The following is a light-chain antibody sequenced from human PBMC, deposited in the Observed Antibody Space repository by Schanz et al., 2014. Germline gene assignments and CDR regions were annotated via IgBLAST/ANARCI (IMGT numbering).Light chain of an antibody. V-gene: IGLV2-14*02. J-gene: IGLJ3*02. CDR2: EGN. CDR3: SSYTSSSTRV. CDR1: SSDIGNYYL. Sequence: QSALTQPASVSGSPGQSITISCTGTSSDIGNYYLVSWYQQHPGKAPKLMIYEGNKRPSGVSNRFSGSKSGNTASLTISGLQADDEADYYCSSYTSSSTRVFGGGTQLTVL.